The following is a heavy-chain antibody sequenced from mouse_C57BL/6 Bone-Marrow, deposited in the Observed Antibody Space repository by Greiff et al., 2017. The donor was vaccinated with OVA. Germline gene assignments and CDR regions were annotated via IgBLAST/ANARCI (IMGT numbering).Heavy chain of an antibody. J-gene: IGHJ1*03. CDR3: ARRVPLLRLEYFDV. CDR1: GFTFSDYG. Sequence: EVKLVESGGGLVKPGGSLKLSCAASGFTFSDYGMHWVRQAPEKGLEWVAYISSGSSTIYYADTVTGRFTISRDNAKNTLFLQMTSLRSEDTAMYYCARRVPLLRLEYFDVWGTGTTVTVSS. D-gene: IGHD1-1*01. V-gene: IGHV5-17*01. CDR2: ISSGSSTI.